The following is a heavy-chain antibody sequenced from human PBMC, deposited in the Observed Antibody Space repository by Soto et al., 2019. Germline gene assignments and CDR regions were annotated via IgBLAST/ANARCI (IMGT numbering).Heavy chain of an antibody. Sequence: ASVKVSCKASGYTFTSYGLSWVRQAPGQGLEWMGWISAYNGNTNYAQSLKGRVTMTTDTSTSTSYMELRSLTFDDTAVYYCARGLIYDSSGYYFDYWGQGTLVTVSS. CDR3: ARGLIYDSSGYYFDY. V-gene: IGHV1-18*01. CDR2: ISAYNGNT. CDR1: GYTFTSYG. J-gene: IGHJ4*02. D-gene: IGHD3-22*01.